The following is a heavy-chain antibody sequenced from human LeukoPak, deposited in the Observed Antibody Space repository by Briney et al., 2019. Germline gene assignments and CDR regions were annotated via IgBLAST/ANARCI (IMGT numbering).Heavy chain of an antibody. J-gene: IGHJ4*02. CDR1: GGSLSAYF. D-gene: IGHD1-1*01. V-gene: IGHV4-34*01. CDR2: INHSGNT. CDR3: AWNFDF. Sequence: SETLSLTCGVYGGSLSAYFWSWIRQPPGKGLEWIAEINHSGNTNYNPSLKSRVTISVDTSKNQFSLKLNSVTAADTAVYYCAWNFDFWGQGTLVTVSS.